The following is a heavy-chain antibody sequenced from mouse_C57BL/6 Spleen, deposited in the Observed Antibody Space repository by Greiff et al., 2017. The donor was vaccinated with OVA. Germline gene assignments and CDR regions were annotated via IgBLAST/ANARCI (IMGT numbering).Heavy chain of an antibody. CDR3: AGGNWDGGMDY. V-gene: IGHV1-80*01. D-gene: IGHD4-1*02. Sequence: VQLQQSGAELVKPGASVKISCKASGYAFSSYWMNWVKQRPGKGLEWIGQIYPGDGDTNYNGKFQGKATLTADQSSSTAYMQLSSLTSEDSAVYFCAGGNWDGGMDYWGQGTSVTVSA. J-gene: IGHJ4*01. CDR2: IYPGDGDT. CDR1: GYAFSSYW.